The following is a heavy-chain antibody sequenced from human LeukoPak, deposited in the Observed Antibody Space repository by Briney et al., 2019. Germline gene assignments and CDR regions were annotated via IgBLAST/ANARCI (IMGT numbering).Heavy chain of an antibody. CDR1: TFTFSSYG. J-gene: IGHJ4*02. CDR2: IQYDGNKR. Sequence: GGSLRLSCAASTFTFSSYGMHWVRQAPGKGLEWVAFIQYDGNKRYYAASVKGRFTISRDNSKNTLYLQMNSLRPEDTALYYCANTMYSSAWSPFDYWGRGTLVTVSS. CDR3: ANTMYSSAWSPFDY. V-gene: IGHV3-30*02. D-gene: IGHD6-19*01.